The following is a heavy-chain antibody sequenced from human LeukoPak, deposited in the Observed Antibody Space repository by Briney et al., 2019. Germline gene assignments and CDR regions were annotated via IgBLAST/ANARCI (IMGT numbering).Heavy chain of an antibody. V-gene: IGHV3-21*01. J-gene: IGHJ4*02. CDR3: ARDRGGIAAAGTNFDY. D-gene: IGHD6-13*01. Sequence: GGSLRLSCAASGIPFSTNSMNWVRQAPGKGLEWVSSISSTSTYIYYAGSVKGRFTISRDNAKNSLFLQMSSLRAEDTAVYYCARDRGGIAAAGTNFDYWGQGTLVTVSS. CDR2: ISSTSTYI. CDR1: GIPFSTNS.